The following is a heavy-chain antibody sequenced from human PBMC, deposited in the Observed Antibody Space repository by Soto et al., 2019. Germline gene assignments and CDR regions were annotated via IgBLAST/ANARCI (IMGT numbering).Heavy chain of an antibody. Sequence: GESLKISCKGSGYSFTSYWIGWVRQMPGKGLEWMGIIYPGDSDTRYSPSFQGRVTISADKSISTAYLQWSSLKASDTAMYYCARRGRELWPLRAWAPGYDYYGMDVWGQGTTVTVSS. CDR3: ARRGRELWPLRAWAPGYDYYGMDV. CDR2: IYPGDSDT. CDR1: GYSFTSYW. J-gene: IGHJ6*02. D-gene: IGHD5-18*01. V-gene: IGHV5-51*01.